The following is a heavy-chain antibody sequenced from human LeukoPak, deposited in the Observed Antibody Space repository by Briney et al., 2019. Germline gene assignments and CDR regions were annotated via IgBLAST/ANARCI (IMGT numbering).Heavy chain of an antibody. CDR3: ARETLYYGSGRGAFDI. D-gene: IGHD3-10*01. V-gene: IGHV4-38-2*02. CDR2: IYHSGST. J-gene: IGHJ3*02. CDR1: GYSISSGYY. Sequence: SGTLSLTCTVSGYSISSGYYWGWIRQPPGKGLEWIGSIYHSGSTYYNPSLKSRVTISVDTSKNQFSLKLSSVTAADTAVYYCARETLYYGSGRGAFDIWGQGTMVTVSS.